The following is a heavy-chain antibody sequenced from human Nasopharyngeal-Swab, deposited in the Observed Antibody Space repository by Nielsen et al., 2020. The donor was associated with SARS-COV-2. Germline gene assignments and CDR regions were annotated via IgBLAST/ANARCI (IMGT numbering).Heavy chain of an antibody. Sequence: GGSLRLSCAASGFTFSDYYMAWVRQAPGKGLEWLSYISTSGRTTDSADSVKGRFTISRDNANNLLFLQMNNLRPEDTAMYYCASPVFGVVSDAFDLWGQGTMVTVSS. D-gene: IGHD3-3*01. CDR3: ASPVFGVVSDAFDL. J-gene: IGHJ3*01. CDR2: ISTSGRTT. V-gene: IGHV3-11*01. CDR1: GFTFSDYY.